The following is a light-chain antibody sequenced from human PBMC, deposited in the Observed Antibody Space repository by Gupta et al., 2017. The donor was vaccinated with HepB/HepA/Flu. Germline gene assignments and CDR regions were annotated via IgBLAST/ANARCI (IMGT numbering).Light chain of an antibody. J-gene: IGLJ2*01. CDR1: SFNIENNY. CDR2: KNN. Sequence: SVLTQPPPVSVAPGQKVTISGSGSSFNIENNYVYWSQQLPRTAPKLLIYKNNERPSGIPNRFSGSKSGTSATLGIAGLQTGDEADYYCGTWDSSLSQVVFSGGTKLTVL. CDR3: GTWDSSLSQVV. V-gene: IGLV1-51*02.